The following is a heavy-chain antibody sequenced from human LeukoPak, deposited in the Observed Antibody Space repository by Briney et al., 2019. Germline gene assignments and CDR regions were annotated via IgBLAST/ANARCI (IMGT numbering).Heavy chain of an antibody. J-gene: IGHJ4*02. CDR2: IYYSGST. V-gene: IGHV4-59*12. CDR3: AREGDSSGYPFDY. CDR1: GGSISSYH. D-gene: IGHD6-19*01. Sequence: SETLSLTCTVSGGSISSYHWSWIRQPPGKGLEWIGYIYYSGSTNYNPSLKSRVTISVDTSKNQFSLKLSSVTAADTAVYYCAREGDSSGYPFDYWGQGTLVTVSS.